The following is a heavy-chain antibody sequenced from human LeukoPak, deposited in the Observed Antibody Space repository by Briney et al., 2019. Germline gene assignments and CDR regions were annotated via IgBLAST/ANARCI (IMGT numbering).Heavy chain of an antibody. CDR3: AISTYYYGSGIYSPPDY. CDR2: IYPGDSDT. J-gene: IGHJ4*02. D-gene: IGHD3-10*01. CDR1: GYSFTSHW. V-gene: IGHV5-51*01. Sequence: GESLKISCEGSGYSFTSHWFGWVRQMPGKGLEWMGIIYPGDSDTRYSPSFQGQVTISADKSISTAYLQWSSLKASDTAMYYCAISTYYYGSGIYSPPDYWGQGTLVTVSS.